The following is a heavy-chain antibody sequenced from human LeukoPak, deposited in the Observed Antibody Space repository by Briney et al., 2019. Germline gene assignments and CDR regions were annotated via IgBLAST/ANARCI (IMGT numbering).Heavy chain of an antibody. Sequence: GGPLRLSCAASGFTFSSYSMNWVRQAPGKGLEWVSYISGSSGTRYYADSVKGRFTISRDNAKNSLYLQMNSLRAEDTAVYYCARAPYTSSRYGEDNDFWGQGTLVTVSS. V-gene: IGHV3-48*01. J-gene: IGHJ4*02. CDR2: ISGSSGTR. CDR1: GFTFSSYS. CDR3: ARAPYTSSRYGEDNDF. D-gene: IGHD6-13*01.